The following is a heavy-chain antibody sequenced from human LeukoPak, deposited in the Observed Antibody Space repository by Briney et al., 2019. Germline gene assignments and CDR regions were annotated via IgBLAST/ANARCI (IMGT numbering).Heavy chain of an antibody. D-gene: IGHD5-24*01. CDR3: TTKTITPGY. V-gene: IGHV3-15*01. CDR1: GFVFRDAW. Sequence: TVRSLRLSCAASGFVFRDAWMTRVRQAPGQRLEWVGRIKRKTDGGTTDYAAPVKGRFTIARDDSQNTMYLQMNSLKTEDTAVYYCTTKTITPGYWGQGTLVTVSS. J-gene: IGHJ4*02. CDR2: IKRKTDGGTT.